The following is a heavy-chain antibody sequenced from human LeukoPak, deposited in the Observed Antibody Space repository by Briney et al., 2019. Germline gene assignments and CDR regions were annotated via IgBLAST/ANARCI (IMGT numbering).Heavy chain of an antibody. Sequence: SVTVSFTASGYTFTVYYMHWVRQAPGPGLEWMGWINTNSSGTTYSQQFHGRVTMARDTSISTAYMELSRLRSADTAVYYCARGPPLLWFGESINWFDPWGQGTLVTVSS. CDR1: GYTFTVYY. J-gene: IGHJ5*02. D-gene: IGHD3-10*01. CDR2: INTNSSGT. CDR3: ARGPPLLWFGESINWFDP. V-gene: IGHV1-2*02.